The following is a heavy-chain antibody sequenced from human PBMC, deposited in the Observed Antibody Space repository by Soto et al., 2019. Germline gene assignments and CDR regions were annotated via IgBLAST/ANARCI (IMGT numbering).Heavy chain of an antibody. J-gene: IGHJ4*01. Sequence: SETLSLACAVSGYSINGGNWWGWVRQPPGKGPGWVGYIYYRGSTYYNASLKSRLTMSLDRSKNQFSLKLSSVTAVDTAVYYCARRAPGDFDTPFDYWGHGTLVTVS. V-gene: IGHV4-28*01. CDR3: ARRAPGDFDTPFDY. CDR1: GYSINGGNW. CDR2: IYYRGST. D-gene: IGHD2-15*01.